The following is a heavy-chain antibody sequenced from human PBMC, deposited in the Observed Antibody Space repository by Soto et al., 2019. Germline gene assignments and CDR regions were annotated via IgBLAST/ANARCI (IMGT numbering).Heavy chain of an antibody. V-gene: IGHV4-31*03. CDR2: IYYSGST. J-gene: IGHJ3*02. D-gene: IGHD3-3*01. CDR3: ARGRYYDFGSGYDPDAFDI. CDR1: GGSISSGGYY. Sequence: QVQLQESGPGLVKPSQTLSLTCTVSGGSISSGGYYWSWIRQHPGKGLEWIGYIYYSGSTYYNPSLKSRVTISVDTSKNQFSLKLSSVTAAATAVYSCARGRYYDFGSGYDPDAFDIWGHGTMVTVSS.